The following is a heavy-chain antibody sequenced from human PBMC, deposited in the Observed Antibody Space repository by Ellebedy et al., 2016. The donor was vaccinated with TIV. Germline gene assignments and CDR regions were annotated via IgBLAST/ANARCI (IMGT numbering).Heavy chain of an antibody. CDR3: AREGCSSTSCQNWFDP. Sequence: ASVKVSCKVSGHTLMELSMHWVRQAPGKGLEWMGGFDPEDGERIYGQKFQGRVTMTEDISTDTAYMELSSLRSEDTAVYYCAREGCSSTSCQNWFDPWGQGTLVTVSS. CDR2: FDPEDGER. V-gene: IGHV1-24*01. CDR1: GHTLMELS. D-gene: IGHD2-2*01. J-gene: IGHJ5*02.